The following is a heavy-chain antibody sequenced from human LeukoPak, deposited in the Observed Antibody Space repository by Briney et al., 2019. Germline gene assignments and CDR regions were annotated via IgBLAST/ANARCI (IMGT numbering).Heavy chain of an antibody. Sequence: SETLSLTCTVSGGSISSSNYYWSWIRQPPGKGLEWIGYIYYSGSTNYNPSLKSRVTISVDTSKNQFSLKLSSVTAADTAVYYCAREIAVAGYWFDPWGQGTLVTVSS. V-gene: IGHV4-61*01. CDR1: GGSISSSNYY. D-gene: IGHD6-19*01. CDR3: AREIAVAGYWFDP. J-gene: IGHJ5*02. CDR2: IYYSGST.